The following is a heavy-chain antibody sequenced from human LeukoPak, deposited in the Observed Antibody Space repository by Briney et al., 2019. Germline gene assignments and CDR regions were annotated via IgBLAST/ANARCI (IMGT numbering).Heavy chain of an antibody. CDR2: IYTSGST. Sequence: SETLSLTCTVSGGSISSGSYYWSWIRQPAGKGREWIGRIYTSGSTNYNPTLKSRVTISVDTSKNQFSLKLSSVTAADTAVYYCARDIDYYDSSGYYAAFDIWGQGTMVTVSS. D-gene: IGHD3-22*01. V-gene: IGHV4-61*02. CDR3: ARDIDYYDSSGYYAAFDI. CDR1: GGSISSGSYY. J-gene: IGHJ3*02.